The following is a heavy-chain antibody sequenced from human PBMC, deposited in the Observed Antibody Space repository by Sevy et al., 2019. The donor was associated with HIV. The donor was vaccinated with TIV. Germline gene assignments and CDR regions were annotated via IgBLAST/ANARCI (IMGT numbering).Heavy chain of an antibody. CDR2: INKDGSGK. CDR3: ARDPFSKADY. V-gene: IGHV3-7*01. D-gene: IGHD4-4*01. J-gene: IGHJ4*02. Sequence: GGSLRLSCAGSGFTFSSYWMSWVRQAPGKGLEWVANINKDGSGKNYVDSVKGRFTISRDNAKNSLYLQMNSLRAEDTAVYYCARDPFSKADYWGQGTLVTVSS. CDR1: GFTFSSYW.